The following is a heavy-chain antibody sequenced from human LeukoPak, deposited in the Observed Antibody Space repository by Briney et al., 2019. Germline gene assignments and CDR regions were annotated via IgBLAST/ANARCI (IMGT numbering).Heavy chain of an antibody. CDR1: GGSISSYY. Sequence: SETLSLTCTVSGGSISSYYWSWIRQPAGKGLEWIGRIYTSGSTNYNPSLKSRVTMSVDTSKNQFSLKLSSVTAADTAVYYCARDPPPCTTTTCYTGFDHWGRGTLVTVSS. D-gene: IGHD2-2*02. CDR3: ARDPPPCTTTTCYTGFDH. V-gene: IGHV4-4*07. CDR2: IYTSGST. J-gene: IGHJ4*02.